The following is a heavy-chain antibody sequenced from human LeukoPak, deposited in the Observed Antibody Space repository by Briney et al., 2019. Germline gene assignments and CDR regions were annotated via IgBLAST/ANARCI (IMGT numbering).Heavy chain of an antibody. J-gene: IGHJ4*02. CDR3: ARDFGGYDPSGRSGFDY. D-gene: IGHD5-12*01. Sequence: GGSLRLSCAASGFTFSSYWMSWVRQAPGKGLEWVANIKQDGSEKYYVDSVKGRFTISRDNAKNSLYLQMNSLRAEDTAVYYCARDFGGYDPSGRSGFDYWGQGTLVTVSS. CDR1: GFTFSSYW. CDR2: IKQDGSEK. V-gene: IGHV3-7*04.